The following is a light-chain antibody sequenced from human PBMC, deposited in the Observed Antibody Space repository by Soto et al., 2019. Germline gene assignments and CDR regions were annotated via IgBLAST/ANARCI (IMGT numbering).Light chain of an antibody. CDR3: QQYASAPLA. CDR2: GAS. V-gene: IGKV3-20*01. CDR1: QSVSSSY. Sequence: EIVLTQSPGTLSLSPGERATLSCRASQSVSSSYLAWYQQKPGQAPRLLMFGASSRATGIPVRFSGSGSGTNFPLTHSRPEPENFAVFYCQQYASAPLAFGGGNRVDVK. J-gene: IGKJ4*01.